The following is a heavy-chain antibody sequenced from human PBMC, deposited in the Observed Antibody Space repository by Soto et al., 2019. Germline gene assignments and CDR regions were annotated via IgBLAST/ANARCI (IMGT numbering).Heavy chain of an antibody. CDR2: INPNSGGT. V-gene: IGHV1-2*04. Sequence: ASVKVSCKASGYTFTGYYMHWVRQAPGQGLEGMGWINPNSGGTNYAQKFQGWVTMTRDTSISTAYMELSRLRSDDTAVYYCARAPLIVVVPADPLVYGMDVWGQGTTVTVSS. CDR3: ARAPLIVVVPADPLVYGMDV. CDR1: GYTFTGYY. J-gene: IGHJ6*02. D-gene: IGHD2-2*01.